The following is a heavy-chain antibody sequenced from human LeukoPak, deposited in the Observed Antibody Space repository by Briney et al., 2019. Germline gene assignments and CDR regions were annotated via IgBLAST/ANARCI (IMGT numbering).Heavy chain of an antibody. D-gene: IGHD3-16*02. J-gene: IGHJ5*02. Sequence: PGGSLRLSCAASGFTFSNAWMSWVRQAPGKGLEWVANIKEDGSEKYYVDSVKGRFTVSRDNAKNSLFLQLNSLRVEDTAVYYCATYRATSWGQGALVTVSS. CDR2: IKEDGSEK. V-gene: IGHV3-7*03. CDR3: ATYRATS. CDR1: GFTFSNAW.